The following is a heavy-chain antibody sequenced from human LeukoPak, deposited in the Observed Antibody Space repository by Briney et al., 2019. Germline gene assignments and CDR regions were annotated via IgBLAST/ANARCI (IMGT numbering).Heavy chain of an antibody. D-gene: IGHD6-13*01. V-gene: IGHV3-21*01. J-gene: IGHJ4*02. CDR1: GFSFSRFG. CDR3: ARSPGIAAAGTGY. CDR2: ISSSSSYI. Sequence: RSGGSLRLSCVASGFSFSRFGMNWVRQAPGKGLEWVSSISSSSSYIYYADSEKGRFTISRDNAKNSLYLQMNSLRAEDTAVYYCARSPGIAAAGTGYWGQGTLVTVSS.